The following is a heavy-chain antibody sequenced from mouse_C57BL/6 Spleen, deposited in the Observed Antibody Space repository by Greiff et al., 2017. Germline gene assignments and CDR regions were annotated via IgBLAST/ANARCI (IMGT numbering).Heavy chain of an antibody. V-gene: IGHV1-72*01. CDR2: IDPNSGGT. Sequence: QVQLQQPGAELVKPGASVKLSCKASGYTFTSYWMHWVKQRPGRGLEWIGRIDPNSGGTKYNEKFKSKATLTVDKPSSTAYVQLSRLTSEDSAVYYCARKSNPYYAMDYWCQGTSVTVSS. J-gene: IGHJ4*01. CDR3: ARKSNPYYAMDY. D-gene: IGHD2-5*01. CDR1: GYTFTSYW.